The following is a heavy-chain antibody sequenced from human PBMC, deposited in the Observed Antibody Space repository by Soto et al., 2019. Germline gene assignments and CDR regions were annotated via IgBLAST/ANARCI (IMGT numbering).Heavy chain of an antibody. CDR1: GFMFSSYW. J-gene: IGHJ5*02. D-gene: IGHD3-10*01. V-gene: IGHV3-7*01. Sequence: GSLRLSCEASGFMFSSYWMSWVRQAPGQGLEWVANIKQDGSEIHYVESVEGRFTIFRDNARRSLFLQMSSLRAEDTAVYFCATYSGSYFPVGHDRWGQGTLVVVSS. CDR3: ATYSGSYFPVGHDR. CDR2: IKQDGSEI.